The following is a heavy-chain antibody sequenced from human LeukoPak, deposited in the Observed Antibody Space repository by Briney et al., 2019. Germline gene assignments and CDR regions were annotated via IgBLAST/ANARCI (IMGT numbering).Heavy chain of an antibody. CDR2: IIPILGIA. CDR3: ARDSYCSGGSCYPRGYYYYYMDV. J-gene: IGHJ6*03. Sequence: VASVKVSCKASGGTFSSYTISWVRQAPGRGLEWMGRIIPILGIANYAQKFQGRVTINADKSTSTAYVEVSSLRSEDTAVYYCARDSYCSGGSCYPRGYYYYYMDVWGKGTTVTVSS. CDR1: GGTFSSYT. D-gene: IGHD2-15*01. V-gene: IGHV1-69*04.